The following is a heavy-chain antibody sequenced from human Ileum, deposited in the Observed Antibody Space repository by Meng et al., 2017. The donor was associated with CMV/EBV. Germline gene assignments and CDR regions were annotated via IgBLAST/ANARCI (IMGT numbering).Heavy chain of an antibody. CDR3: ARGLKWELPIYY. D-gene: IGHD1-26*01. Sequence: GESLKISCAASGFNFSRYAMNWVRQAPGKGLEWVSAISDSGVSTYYADSVKGRFTISRDNSKSTLYLQMNSLRAEDTAVYYCARGLKWELPIYYWGQGTLVTVSS. J-gene: IGHJ4*02. V-gene: IGHV3-23*01. CDR2: ISDSGVST. CDR1: GFNFSRYA.